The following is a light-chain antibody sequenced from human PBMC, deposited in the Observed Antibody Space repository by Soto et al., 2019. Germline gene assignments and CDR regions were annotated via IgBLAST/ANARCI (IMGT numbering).Light chain of an antibody. V-gene: IGLV2-14*01. CDR3: SSLTSGSTRV. CDR2: EVT. CDR1: SSDVGGYDY. J-gene: IGLJ1*01. Sequence: QSALTQPASVSGSPGQSITISCTGTSSDVGGYDYVSWYQQHPDKAPKLIIYEVTDRPSGVSSRFSGSKSGNTASLTISGLQAEDEADYYCSSLTSGSTRVFGTGTNLTVL.